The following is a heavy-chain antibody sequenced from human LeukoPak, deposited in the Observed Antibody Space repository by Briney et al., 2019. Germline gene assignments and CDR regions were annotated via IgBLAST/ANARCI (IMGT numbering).Heavy chain of an antibody. CDR2: INPNSGGT. J-gene: IGHJ4*02. D-gene: IGHD3-9*01. Sequence: ASVKVSCKASGYTFTGYYMHWVRQAPGQGLEWMGWINPNSGGTNYAQKFQGRVTMTRDTSISTAYMELSRLRSDDTAVYYCARPLYYDILTGYSLDYWGQGTLVTVSS. V-gene: IGHV1-2*02. CDR1: GYTFTGYY. CDR3: ARPLYYDILTGYSLDY.